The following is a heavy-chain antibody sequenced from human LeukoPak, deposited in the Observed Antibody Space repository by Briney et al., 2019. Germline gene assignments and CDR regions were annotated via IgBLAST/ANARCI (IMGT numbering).Heavy chain of an antibody. CDR1: GFTFNYYA. Sequence: GWSLRLSCAASGFTFNYYAMHWVRQAPGKGLEWVAVISYDGSNKYYADSVKGRFTISRDNSKNTLYLQMNSLRAEDTAVYYCARDPPEEGNSYGYYWGQGTLVTVSS. D-gene: IGHD5-18*01. V-gene: IGHV3-30*04. J-gene: IGHJ4*02. CDR3: ARDPPEEGNSYGYY. CDR2: ISYDGSNK.